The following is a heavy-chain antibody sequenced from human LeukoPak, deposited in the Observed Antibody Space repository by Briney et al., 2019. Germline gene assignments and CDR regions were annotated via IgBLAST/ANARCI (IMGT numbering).Heavy chain of an antibody. D-gene: IGHD1-7*01. J-gene: IGHJ3*01. CDR2: IKSDGSIT. CDR1: GFTFSNSW. V-gene: IGHV3-74*01. Sequence: GGSLRLSCVASGFTFSNSWMHWVRQAPGKGLVWVSHIKSDGSITNYADSVKGRFTISRDNPKRSLYLQMNSLRAEDTAVYYCARRTFPNDAFDVWGQGTVVTVSS. CDR3: ARRTFPNDAFDV.